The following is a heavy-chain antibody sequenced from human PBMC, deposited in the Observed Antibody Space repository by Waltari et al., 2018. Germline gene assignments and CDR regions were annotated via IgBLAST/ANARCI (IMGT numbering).Heavy chain of an antibody. CDR1: GGYFSVYY. V-gene: IGHV4-34*01. D-gene: IGHD1-1*01. J-gene: IGHJ6*02. Sequence: QVQLQQWGAGLLKPPETLSLTCAVYGGYFSVYYWGWIRQPPGKGLEWIGEINHSGSTNYNPSLKSRVTISVDTSKNQFSLKLSSVTAADTAVYYCARERGYYYGMDVWGQGTTVTVSS. CDR3: ARERGYYYGMDV. CDR2: INHSGST.